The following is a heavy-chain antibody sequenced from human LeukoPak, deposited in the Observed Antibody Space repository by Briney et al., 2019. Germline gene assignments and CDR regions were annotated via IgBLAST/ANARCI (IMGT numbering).Heavy chain of an antibody. J-gene: IGHJ4*02. CDR1: GFSFSTYS. CDR3: ARDKSNAYAAMVLFDN. D-gene: IGHD5-18*01. Sequence: GGSLRLSCAASGFSFSTYSMNWVRQAPGKGLEWVSSISSSSTYIYYADSVKGRFTTSRDNAKNSLYLQMNSLRAEDTAVYYCARDKSNAYAAMVLFDNWGQGTLVTVSS. V-gene: IGHV3-21*01. CDR2: ISSSSTYI.